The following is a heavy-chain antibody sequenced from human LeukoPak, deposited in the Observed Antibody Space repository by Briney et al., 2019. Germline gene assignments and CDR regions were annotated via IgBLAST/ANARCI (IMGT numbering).Heavy chain of an antibody. CDR2: LSGSGITT. Sequence: PGGSLRLSCAASGFTFSNSATRWVRQAPGKGLEWVSTLSGSGITTYYAHYVKGRLTISRDNSKKTLYLQMNSLRAEDTAVYYCAKGIYSSGSSYFDYWGHGTLVTVSS. D-gene: IGHD6-19*01. CDR3: AKGIYSSGSSYFDY. J-gene: IGHJ4*01. CDR1: GFTFSNSA. V-gene: IGHV3-23*01.